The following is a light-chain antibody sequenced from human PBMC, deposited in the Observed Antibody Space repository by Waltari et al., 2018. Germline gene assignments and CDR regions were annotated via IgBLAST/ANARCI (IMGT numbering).Light chain of an antibody. CDR2: SNN. V-gene: IGLV1-44*01. CDR3: AAWDDSLNGPV. CDR1: NSNIGSNT. Sequence: QSVLTQPPSASGTPGQRVTIPCSGSNSNIGSNTVNWYQQVPGTAPQLLIYSNNQRPSGVPDRFSGSKSGTSASLAISGLQSEDEADYYCAAWDDSLNGPVFGGGTKLTVL. J-gene: IGLJ3*02.